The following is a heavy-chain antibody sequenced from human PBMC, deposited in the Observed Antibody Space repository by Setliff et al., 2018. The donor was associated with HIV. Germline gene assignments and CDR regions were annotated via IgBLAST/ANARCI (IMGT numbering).Heavy chain of an antibody. J-gene: IGHJ5*02. CDR3: ARYRSKLDWFAP. CDR2: VHYNGRA. CDR1: GDSITSNDDY. D-gene: IGHD1-26*01. Sequence: SETLSLTCTVSGDSITSNDDYWGWIRQPPGKGLQWIGIVHYNGRAYYDPSLKSRVFISVDSSQTHFSLRLRSVTASDSAVYYCARYRSKLDWFAPWGQGALVTVSS. V-gene: IGHV4-39*02.